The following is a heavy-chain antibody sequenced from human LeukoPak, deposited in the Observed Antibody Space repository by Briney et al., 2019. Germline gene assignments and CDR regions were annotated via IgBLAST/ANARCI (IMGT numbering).Heavy chain of an antibody. J-gene: IGHJ4*02. CDR2: INHSGST. CDR1: GGSFSGYY. CDR3: ARGPNYDFWSGYLHYFDY. Sequence: KPSETLSLXCAVYGGSFSGYYWSWIRQPPGKGLEWIGEINHSGSTNYNPSLKSRVTISVDTSKNQFSLKLSSVTAADTAVYYCARGPNYDFWSGYLHYFDYWGQGTLVTVSS. V-gene: IGHV4-34*01. D-gene: IGHD3-3*01.